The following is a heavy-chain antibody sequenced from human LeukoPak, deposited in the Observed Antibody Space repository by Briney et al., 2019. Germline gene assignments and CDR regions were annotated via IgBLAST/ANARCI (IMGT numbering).Heavy chain of an antibody. V-gene: IGHV4-59*01. CDR3: ARDGYSGNDGI. D-gene: IGHD5-12*01. CDR1: GGSISSYY. Sequence: SETLSLTCSVSGGSISSYYWSWIRQPPGKGLEWIGYIYYSGRTNYNPSLKSRVTISVDTSKNQFSLTLSSVTAADTAVYYCARDGYSGNDGIWGQGTLVTVSS. J-gene: IGHJ4*02. CDR2: IYYSGRT.